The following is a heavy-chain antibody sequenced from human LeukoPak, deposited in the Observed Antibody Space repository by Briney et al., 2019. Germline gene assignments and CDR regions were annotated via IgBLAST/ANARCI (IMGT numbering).Heavy chain of an antibody. V-gene: IGHV1-69*06. CDR1: GGTFSSYA. CDR3: ARSRGYSYGDFDY. D-gene: IGHD5-18*01. J-gene: IGHJ4*02. CDR2: IIPIFGTA. Sequence: SVKVSCKASGGTFSSYAISWVRQAPGQGLEWMGGIIPIFGTANYAQKFQGRVTITADKSTSTAYMELSSLRSEDTAVYYCARSRGYSYGDFDYWGKGPLVTVSS.